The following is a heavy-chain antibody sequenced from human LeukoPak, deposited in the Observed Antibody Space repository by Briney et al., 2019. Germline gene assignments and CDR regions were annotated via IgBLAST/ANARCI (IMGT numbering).Heavy chain of an antibody. CDR2: ISGSDTST. J-gene: IGHJ4*02. Sequence: PGGSLRLSCSASGFTFTNAWMSWVRQAPGKGLEWVSSISGSDTSTYYADSVKGRFTISRDNSKNTLELQMNSLRAEDTAVYYCTKARSASSSSCYNYWGQGILVTVSS. CDR3: TKARSASSSSCYNY. V-gene: IGHV3-23*01. D-gene: IGHD2-2*02. CDR1: GFTFTNAW.